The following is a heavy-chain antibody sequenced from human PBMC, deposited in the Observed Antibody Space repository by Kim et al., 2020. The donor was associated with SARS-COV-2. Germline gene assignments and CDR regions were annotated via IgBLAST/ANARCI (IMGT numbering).Heavy chain of an antibody. CDR3: AREGAAGTNENYYYYGMDV. Sequence: SETLSLTCTVSGGSISSGSYYWSWIRQPAGKGLEWIGRIYTSGSTNYNPSLKSRVTISVDTSKNQLSLKLSSVTAADTAVYYCAREGAAGTNENYYYYGMDVWGQGTTVTVSS. CDR2: IYTSGST. V-gene: IGHV4-61*02. D-gene: IGHD6-13*01. J-gene: IGHJ6*02. CDR1: GGSISSGSYY.